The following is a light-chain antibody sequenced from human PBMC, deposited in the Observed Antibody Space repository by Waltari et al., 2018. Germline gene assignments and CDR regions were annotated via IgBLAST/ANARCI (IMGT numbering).Light chain of an antibody. CDR2: KAS. CDR1: QNVTSW. J-gene: IGKJ4*01. V-gene: IGKV1-5*03. CDR3: QQYNNYPFT. Sequence: DIQMTQSPSTLSASVGDRVNITCRASQNVTSWLAWYQQTPGKAPKLLMYKASNLQSGVPPRFSGSGAGTEFTLTISSLQPDDFATYYCQQYNNYPFTFGGGSKVEIK.